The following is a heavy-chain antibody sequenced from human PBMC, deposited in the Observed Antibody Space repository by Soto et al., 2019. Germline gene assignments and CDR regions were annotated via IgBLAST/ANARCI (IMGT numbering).Heavy chain of an antibody. CDR3: AKDRTVYCSGGSCYGALPPDY. D-gene: IGHD2-15*01. V-gene: IGHV3-23*01. CDR1: GFTFSSYA. CDR2: ISGSGGST. Sequence: GGSLRLSCAASGFTFSSYAMSWVRQAPGKGLEWVSAISGSGGSTYYADSVKGRFTISRDNSKNTLYLQMNSLRAEDTAVYYCAKDRTVYCSGGSCYGALPPDYWGQGTLVTVSS. J-gene: IGHJ4*02.